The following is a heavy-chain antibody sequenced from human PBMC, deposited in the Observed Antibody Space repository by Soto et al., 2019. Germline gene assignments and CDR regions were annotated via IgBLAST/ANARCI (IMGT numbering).Heavy chain of an antibody. D-gene: IGHD4-17*01. V-gene: IGHV4-39*01. CDR1: GGSISSSSYY. CDR2: IYYSGST. Sequence: QLQLQESGPGLVKPSETLSLTCTVSGGSISSSSYYWGWIRQPPGKGLEWIGSIYYSGSTYYNPSLKSRVTTSVDTSKNQFSLKLSSVTAADTAVYYCAMSITTVVTLDYWGQGTLVTVSS. CDR3: AMSITTVVTLDY. J-gene: IGHJ4*02.